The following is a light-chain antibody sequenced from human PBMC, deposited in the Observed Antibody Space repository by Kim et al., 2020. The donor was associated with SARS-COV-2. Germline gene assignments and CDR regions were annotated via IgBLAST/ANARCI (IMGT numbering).Light chain of an antibody. CDR2: GAS. V-gene: IGKV3-15*01. CDR1: QSVSSN. Sequence: EIVMTQSPATLSVSPGERVTLSCRASQSVSSNLAWYQQKPGQAPRLLIFGASTRATGIPARFSGSGSGTEFTLTVSSLQSEDFAVYSCQQYNNWPLTFGGGTKLEIK. J-gene: IGKJ4*01. CDR3: QQYNNWPLT.